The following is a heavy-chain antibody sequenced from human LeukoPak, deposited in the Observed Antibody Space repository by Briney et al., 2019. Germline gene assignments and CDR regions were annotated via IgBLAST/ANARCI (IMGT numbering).Heavy chain of an antibody. CDR2: INHSGST. Sequence: SETLPLTCAVYGGSFSGYYWSWIRQPPGKGLEWIGEINHSGSTNYNPSLKSRVTISVDTSKNQFSLKLSSVTAADTAVYYCASRLLWFGELVNWFDPWGQGTLVTVSS. CDR3: ASRLLWFGELVNWFDP. V-gene: IGHV4-34*01. CDR1: GGSFSGYY. D-gene: IGHD3-10*01. J-gene: IGHJ5*02.